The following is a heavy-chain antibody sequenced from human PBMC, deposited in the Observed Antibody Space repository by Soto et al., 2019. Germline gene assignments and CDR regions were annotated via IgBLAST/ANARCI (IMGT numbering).Heavy chain of an antibody. CDR1: GFTFSNYG. CDR3: ARASHSRASPHYYSYRMDV. D-gene: IGHD6-6*01. V-gene: IGHV3-33*01. Sequence: GGSLRLSCAASGFTFSNYGMHWVRQAPGKGLKWVAIIWYDGSETHYTDSVKGRFTISRDNAKNTLYLQMNSLRAEDTALYFFARASHSRASPHYYSYRMDVWGQGXTVTVSS. CDR2: IWYDGSET. J-gene: IGHJ6*02.